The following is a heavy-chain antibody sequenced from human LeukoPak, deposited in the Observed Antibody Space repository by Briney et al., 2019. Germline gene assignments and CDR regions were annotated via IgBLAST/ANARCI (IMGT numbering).Heavy chain of an antibody. D-gene: IGHD6-19*01. J-gene: IGHJ6*03. CDR2: IYTSGST. Sequence: SETLSLTCTVSGYSISSGYYWGWIRQPAGKGLEWIGRIYTSGSTNYNPSLKSRVTISVDTSKNQFSLTLSSVTAADTAVYYCARVTGVAVPGDYYYYMDVWGKGTTVTISS. CDR1: GYSISSGYY. V-gene: IGHV4-61*02. CDR3: ARVTGVAVPGDYYYYMDV.